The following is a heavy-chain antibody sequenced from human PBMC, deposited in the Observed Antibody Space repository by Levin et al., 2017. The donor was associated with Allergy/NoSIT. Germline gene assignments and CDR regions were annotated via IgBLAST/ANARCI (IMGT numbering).Heavy chain of an antibody. CDR1: GFTFSGSA. V-gene: IGHV3-73*01. CDR2: IRSKANSYAT. CDR3: TGSSYDFWSGYYSSDY. D-gene: IGHD3-3*01. Sequence: PGGSLRLSCAASGFTFSGSAMHWVRQASGKGLEWVGRIRSKANSYATVYAASVKGRFTISRDDSKNTAYLQMNSLKTEDTAVYYCTGSSYDFWSGYYSSDYWGQGTLVTVSS. J-gene: IGHJ4*02.